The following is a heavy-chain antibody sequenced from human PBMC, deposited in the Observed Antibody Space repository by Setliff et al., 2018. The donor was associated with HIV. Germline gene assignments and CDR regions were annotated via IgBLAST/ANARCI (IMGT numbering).Heavy chain of an antibody. V-gene: IGHV3-30*07. Sequence: GGSLRLSCAASGFTFSSYAMHWVRQAPGKGLEWVAVISYDGSGTNTYYTDSVRGRFTLSRDNSRNTVFLQMNSLRVEDTAVYYCTKEWGPSAQPINWFDPWGQGTQVTVSS. CDR2: ISYDGSGTNT. CDR1: GFTFSSYA. D-gene: IGHD3-16*01. CDR3: TKEWGPSAQPINWFDP. J-gene: IGHJ5*02.